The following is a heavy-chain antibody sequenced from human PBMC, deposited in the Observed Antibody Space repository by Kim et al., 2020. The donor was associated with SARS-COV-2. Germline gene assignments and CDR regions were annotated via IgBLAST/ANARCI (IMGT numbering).Heavy chain of an antibody. D-gene: IGHD3-22*01. CDR2: IKQDGSEK. V-gene: IGHV3-7*01. J-gene: IGHJ4*02. CDR1: GFTFSSYW. CDR3: ARLSGYYFSPFDY. Sequence: GGSLRLSCAASGFTFSSYWMSWVRQAPGKGLEWVANIKQDGSEKYYVDSVKGRFTISRDNAKNSLYLQMNSLRAEDTAVYYCARLSGYYFSPFDYWDQGTLVTVSS.